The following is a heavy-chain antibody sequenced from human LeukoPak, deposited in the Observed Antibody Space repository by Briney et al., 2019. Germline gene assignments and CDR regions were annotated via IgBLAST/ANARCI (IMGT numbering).Heavy chain of an antibody. V-gene: IGHV4-61*01. CDR1: GGSISSSSYY. Sequence: PSETLSLTCTVSGGSISSSSYYWSWIRQPPGKGLEWIGYIYYSGSTNYNPSLKSRVTISVDTSKNQFSLKLSSVTAADTAVYYCARVLTHNSNNFGFDPWGQGTLVTVSS. CDR3: ARVLTHNSNNFGFDP. D-gene: IGHD3-9*01. CDR2: IYYSGST. J-gene: IGHJ5*02.